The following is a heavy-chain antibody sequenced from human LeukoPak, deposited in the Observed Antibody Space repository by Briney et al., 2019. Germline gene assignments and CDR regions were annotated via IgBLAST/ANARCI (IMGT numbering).Heavy chain of an antibody. CDR3: ARGGIAAAPFDY. CDR2: IYTSGST. V-gene: IGHV4-4*07. D-gene: IGHD6-13*01. J-gene: IGHJ4*02. CDR1: GGSIGSYY. Sequence: SETLSLTCTVSGGSIGSYYWSWIRQPAGKGLEWIGRIYTSGSTNYNPSLKSRVTMSVDTSKNQFSLKLSSVTAADTAVYYCARGGIAAAPFDYWGQGTLVTVSS.